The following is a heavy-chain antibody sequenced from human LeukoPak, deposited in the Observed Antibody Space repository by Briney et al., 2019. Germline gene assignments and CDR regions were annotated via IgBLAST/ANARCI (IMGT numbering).Heavy chain of an antibody. J-gene: IGHJ6*02. CDR2: IISNGGST. Sequence: GGSLRLSCAAYGFTFSHYSMHWVRQAPGKGLEYVSAIISNGGSTHYADSVKGRFTISRDNSKNTLYLQMNSLRAEDTAVYYCAKDDYDSTYYYYGMDVWGQGTTVTVSS. CDR1: GFTFSHYS. V-gene: IGHV3-64*02. CDR3: AKDDYDSTYYYYGMDV. D-gene: IGHD3-22*01.